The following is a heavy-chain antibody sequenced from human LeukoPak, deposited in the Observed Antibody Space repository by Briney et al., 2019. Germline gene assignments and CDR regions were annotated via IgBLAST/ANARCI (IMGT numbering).Heavy chain of an antibody. Sequence: SQTLSLTCTVSGGSISSGGYYWSSIRQHPGKGLEWIGYIYYSGSTYYNPSLKSRVTISVDTSKNQFSLKLSSVTAADTAVYYCAREDSSSWYNWFDPWGQGTLVTVSS. CDR1: GGSISSGGYY. CDR2: IYYSGST. J-gene: IGHJ5*02. D-gene: IGHD6-13*01. CDR3: AREDSSSWYNWFDP. V-gene: IGHV4-31*03.